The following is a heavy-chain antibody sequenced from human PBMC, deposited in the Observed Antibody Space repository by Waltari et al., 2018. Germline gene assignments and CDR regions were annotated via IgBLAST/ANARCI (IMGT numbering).Heavy chain of an antibody. Sequence: EVQLVESGGGLVQHGGSLRLSCATSGFPFPTYWMTLGRQAPGKGLEWVANIRGDGREKYYVDAVKGRFIISRDNAKSSVFLQMNSMRDDDTAMYYGANGHLTGHDYWGQGTLVTVSS. CDR2: IRGDGREK. CDR1: GFPFPTYW. V-gene: IGHV3-7*01. CDR3: ANGHLTGHDY. J-gene: IGHJ4*02. D-gene: IGHD7-27*01.